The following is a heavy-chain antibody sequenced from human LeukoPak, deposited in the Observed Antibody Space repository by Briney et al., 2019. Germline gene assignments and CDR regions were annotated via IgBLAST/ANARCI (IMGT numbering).Heavy chain of an antibody. CDR3: ATYQWELLLYYYFDY. D-gene: IGHD1-26*01. V-gene: IGHV1-24*01. CDR1: GYTLTELS. J-gene: IGHJ4*02. Sequence: ASVKVSCKVSGYTLTELSMHWVRQAPGKRLEWMGGFDPEDGETIYAQKFQGRVTMTEDTSTDTAYMELSSLRSEDTAVYYCATYQWELLLYYYFDYWGQGTLVTVSS. CDR2: FDPEDGET.